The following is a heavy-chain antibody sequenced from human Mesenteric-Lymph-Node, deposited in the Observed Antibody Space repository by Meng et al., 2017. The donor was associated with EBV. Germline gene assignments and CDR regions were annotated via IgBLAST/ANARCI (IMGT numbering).Heavy chain of an antibody. J-gene: IGHJ4*02. CDR1: GGSFSDYY. Sequence: RQWGAGLFKPSEPLSLTCAVYGGSFSDYYWSWIGQPPGKGLEWIGEINHSGNTHNNPSLKSRVSMSVDTSKNQFSLKLDSVTAADTAMYYCAGHVGRGGDYWDQGALVTVSS. D-gene: IGHD3-10*01. V-gene: IGHV4-34*01. CDR3: AGHVGRGGDY. CDR2: INHSGNT.